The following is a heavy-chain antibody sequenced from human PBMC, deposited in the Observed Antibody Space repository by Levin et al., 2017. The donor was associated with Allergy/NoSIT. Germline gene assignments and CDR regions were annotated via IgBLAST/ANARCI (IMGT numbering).Heavy chain of an antibody. D-gene: IGHD2/OR15-2a*01. J-gene: IGHJ6*03. CDR1: GFTLSSYA. Sequence: PGGSLRLSCAASGFTLSSYAMHWVRQVPGKGLEWVAIIWSDENNKFYADSVKGRFTISRDNSKNTLFLQMDSLRTEDAAVYYCARRGDPHYHFYMEVWGKGTTVTVSS. V-gene: IGHV3-30*02. CDR2: IWSDENNK. CDR3: ARRGDPHYHFYMEV.